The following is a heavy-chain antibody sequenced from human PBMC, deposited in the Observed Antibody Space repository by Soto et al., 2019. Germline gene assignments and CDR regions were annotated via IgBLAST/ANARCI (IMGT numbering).Heavy chain of an antibody. CDR2: IIPILGIA. D-gene: IGHD1-7*01. CDR1: GGTFSSYT. J-gene: IGHJ4*02. CDR3: ARALGLQEWFRRPDLELHPNFDY. V-gene: IGHV1-69*02. Sequence: EASVKVSCKASGGTFSSYTISWVRQAPGQGLEWMGRIIPILGIANYAQKFQGRVTITADKSTSTAYMELSSLRSEDTAVYYCARALGLQEWFRRPDLELHPNFDYWGQGTLVTVSS.